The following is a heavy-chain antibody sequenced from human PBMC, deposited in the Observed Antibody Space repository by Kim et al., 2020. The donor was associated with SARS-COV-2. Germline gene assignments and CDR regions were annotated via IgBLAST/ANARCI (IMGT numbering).Heavy chain of an antibody. CDR2: IWYDGSNK. J-gene: IGHJ4*02. CDR3: ARDGRGAYSNYEVIAPHHFDY. D-gene: IGHD4-4*01. CDR1: GFTFSSYG. Sequence: GGSLRLSCAASGFTFSSYGMHWVRQAPGKGLEWVAVIWYDGSNKYYADSVKGRFTISRDNSKNTLYLQMNSLRAEDTAVYYCARDGRGAYSNYEVIAPHHFDYWGQGTLVTVSS. V-gene: IGHV3-33*01.